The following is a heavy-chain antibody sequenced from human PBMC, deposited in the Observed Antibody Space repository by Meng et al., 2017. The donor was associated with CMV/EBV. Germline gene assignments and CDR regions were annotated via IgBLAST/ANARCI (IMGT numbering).Heavy chain of an antibody. J-gene: IGHJ4*02. Sequence: QVQLQQWGAGLLKPSETLSRTCAVYGGSFSGYYWSWIRQPPGKGLEWIGEINHSGSTNYNPSLKSRVTISVDTSKNQFSLKLSSVTAADTAVYYCAGSLTYPDYWGQGTLVTVSS. V-gene: IGHV4-34*01. D-gene: IGHD2-15*01. CDR3: AGSLTYPDY. CDR2: INHSGST. CDR1: GGSFSGYY.